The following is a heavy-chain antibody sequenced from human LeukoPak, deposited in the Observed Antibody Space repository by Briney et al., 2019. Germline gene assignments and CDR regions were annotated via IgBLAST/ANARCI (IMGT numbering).Heavy chain of an antibody. CDR2: IRYDGSNK. CDR3: ASTYYYDSSGYWGDY. J-gene: IGHJ4*02. V-gene: IGHV3-30*02. Sequence: PGGSLRLSCAASGFTFSSYGMHWVRQAPGKGLEWVAFIRYDGSNKYYADSVKGRFTISRDNSKNTLYLQMNSLRAEDTAVYYCASTYYYDSSGYWGDYWGQGTLATVSS. CDR1: GFTFSSYG. D-gene: IGHD3-22*01.